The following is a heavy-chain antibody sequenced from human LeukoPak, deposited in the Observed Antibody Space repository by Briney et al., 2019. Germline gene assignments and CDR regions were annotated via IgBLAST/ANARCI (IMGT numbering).Heavy chain of an antibody. CDR2: IRYDGSNK. D-gene: IGHD3-22*01. CDR1: GFTFSSYG. CDR3: AKADLYYYDSSGYDSDY. J-gene: IGHJ4*02. Sequence: GGSLRLSCAASGFTFSSYGMHWVRQAPGKGLEWVAFIRYDGSNKYYADSVKGRFTISRDNSKNTLYLQMNSLRAEDTAVYYCAKADLYYYDSSGYDSDYWGQGTLVTVSS. V-gene: IGHV3-30*02.